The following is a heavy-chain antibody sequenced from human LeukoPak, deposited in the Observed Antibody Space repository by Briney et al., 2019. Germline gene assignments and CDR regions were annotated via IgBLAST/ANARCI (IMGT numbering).Heavy chain of an antibody. Sequence: PGGSLRLSCAASGFTFSDYYMSWIRQAPEKGLEWVSYISSSSSYTNYADSVKGRFTISRDNAKNSLYLQMNSLRAEDTAVYYCARDRLVSASYYYYGMDVWGQGTTVTVSS. CDR3: ARDRLVSASYYYYGMDV. CDR1: GFTFSDYY. V-gene: IGHV3-11*05. CDR2: ISSSSSYT. D-gene: IGHD3-9*01. J-gene: IGHJ6*02.